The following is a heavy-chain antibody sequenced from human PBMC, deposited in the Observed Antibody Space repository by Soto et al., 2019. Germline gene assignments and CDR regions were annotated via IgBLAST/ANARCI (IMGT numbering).Heavy chain of an antibody. Sequence: DVHLVESGGGLVQPGGSLRVSCGASGFTFSNYAMNWVRQAPGKGLEWVSYISIGSGYIFYADSVESQFTISRDDAKNSVHLQMNTLRDDDTAVYYCVRDARWAFDSWGQGTMVTVSS. CDR2: ISIGSGYI. D-gene: IGHD2-15*01. J-gene: IGHJ3*01. CDR1: GFTFSNYA. V-gene: IGHV3-48*02. CDR3: VRDARWAFDS.